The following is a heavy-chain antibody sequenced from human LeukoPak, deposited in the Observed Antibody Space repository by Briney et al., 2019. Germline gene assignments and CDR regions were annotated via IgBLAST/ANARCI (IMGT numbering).Heavy chain of an antibody. CDR2: ISGSGGSK. V-gene: IGHV3-23*01. D-gene: IGHD2-8*01. CDR3: AKRGDIVLMVYAMYFDY. J-gene: IGHJ4*02. CDR1: GFTFSSYA. Sequence: HTGRSLRLSCAASGFTFSSYAMSWVRQAPGKGLEWVSAISGSGGSKYYADSVKGRFTTSRDNSKNTLYLQMNSLRAEATAVYYCAKRGDIVLMVYAMYFDYWGQGTLVTVSS.